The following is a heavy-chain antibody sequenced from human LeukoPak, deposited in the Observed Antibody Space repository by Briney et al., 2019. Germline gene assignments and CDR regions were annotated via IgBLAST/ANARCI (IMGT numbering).Heavy chain of an antibody. J-gene: IGHJ3*02. CDR3: ARVRDGYNDAFDI. CDR1: GYTLTNYY. Sequence: ASVKVSCKASGYTLTNYYMHWLRQAPGQGLEWVGVFNPSGGSTSYAQKFQGRVTMTRDTSTSTVYMELSSLRSEDTAVYFCARVRDGYNDAFDIWGQGTMVTVS. D-gene: IGHD5-24*01. V-gene: IGHV1-46*01. CDR2: FNPSGGST.